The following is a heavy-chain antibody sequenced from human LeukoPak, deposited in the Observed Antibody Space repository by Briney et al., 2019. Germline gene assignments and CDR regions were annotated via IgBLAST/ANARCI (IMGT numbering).Heavy chain of an antibody. V-gene: IGHV4-59*01. Sequence: SETLSLTCTLSGGSISSYFWSWIRQPPGKKLEWVGYIYYTGSTNYNPSLKSRVTISVDTSKNQFSLKLNSMTAADTAVYYCARAPRWSGSTSFFDYWGQGTLVTVPS. CDR2: IYYTGST. J-gene: IGHJ4*02. D-gene: IGHD3-10*02. CDR3: ARAPRWSGSTSFFDY. CDR1: GGSISSYF.